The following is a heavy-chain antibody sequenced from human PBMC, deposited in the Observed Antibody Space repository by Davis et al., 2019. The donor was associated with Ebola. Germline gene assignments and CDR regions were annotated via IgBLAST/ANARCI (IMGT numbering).Heavy chain of an antibody. Sequence: GEPLKISCAASGFTFSRYAMDWVRQAPDKGLQWVAVISYDGSNKYYADSVKGRFTISRDNSKNTLYLQMNSLRAEDTAVYYCARDYPDDSKGYYYMDVWGKGTTVTVSS. CDR3: ARDYPDDSKGYYYMDV. D-gene: IGHD1-1*01. CDR2: ISYDGSNK. J-gene: IGHJ6*03. V-gene: IGHV3-30-3*01. CDR1: GFTFSRYA.